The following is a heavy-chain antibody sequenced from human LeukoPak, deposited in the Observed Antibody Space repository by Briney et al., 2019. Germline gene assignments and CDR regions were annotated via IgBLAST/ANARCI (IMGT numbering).Heavy chain of an antibody. V-gene: IGHV4-59*08. CDR3: ARRDPNYDLAWFDP. D-gene: IGHD3-3*01. Sequence: KPSETLSLTCTVSGGSISSYYWSWIRQPPGKGLEWIGYIYYSGSTNYNPSLKSRVTISVDTSKNQFSLKLSSVTAADTAVYYCARRDPNYDLAWFDPWGQGTLVTVSS. CDR1: GGSISSYY. J-gene: IGHJ5*02. CDR2: IYYSGST.